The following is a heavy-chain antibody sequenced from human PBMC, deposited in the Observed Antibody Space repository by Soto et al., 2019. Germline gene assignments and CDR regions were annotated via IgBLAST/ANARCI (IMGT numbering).Heavy chain of an antibody. J-gene: IGHJ6*02. CDR3: AKNVPTDYDFWSGYWYGYYYYGMDV. CDR1: GFTFSSYA. D-gene: IGHD3-3*01. Sequence: GGSLRLSCAASGFTFSSYAMTWVRQAPGKGLEWVSAISGSGGSTYYADSVKGRFTISRDNSKNTLYLQMNSLRAEDTAVYYCAKNVPTDYDFWSGYWYGYYYYGMDVWGQGTTVTVSS. V-gene: IGHV3-23*01. CDR2: ISGSGGST.